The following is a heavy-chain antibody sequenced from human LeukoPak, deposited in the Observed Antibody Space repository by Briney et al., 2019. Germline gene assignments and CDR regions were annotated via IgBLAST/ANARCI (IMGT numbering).Heavy chain of an antibody. CDR3: ARRGDYVWGSYRPAEIFDY. J-gene: IGHJ4*02. Sequence: SETLSLTCTVSGDSFSSVTDYWAWIRQPPGKGLEWIASGDYSGGTYYNPSLESRVTISVDTSKNQFSLKLSSVTAADTAVYYCARRGDYVWGSYRPAEIFDYWGQGTLVTVSS. D-gene: IGHD3-16*02. CDR1: GDSFSSVTDY. V-gene: IGHV4-39*01. CDR2: GDYSGGT.